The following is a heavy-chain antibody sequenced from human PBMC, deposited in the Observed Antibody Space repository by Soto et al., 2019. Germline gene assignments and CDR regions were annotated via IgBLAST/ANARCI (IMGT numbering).Heavy chain of an antibody. CDR2: VNGGDGVT. D-gene: IGHD5-12*01. CDR1: GFTFSSYL. J-gene: IGHJ4*02. CDR3: ATDILDGYNSHFDN. Sequence: QVQLVQSGAEVKRSGASVKVSCKVSGFTFSSYLIHWVRQAPGQRFEWMGCVNGGDGVTKYSEKLQGRVIMTREASATTAYMELTSLRSEDTAVYYCATDILDGYNSHFDNWGQGTLVTVSS. V-gene: IGHV1-3*01.